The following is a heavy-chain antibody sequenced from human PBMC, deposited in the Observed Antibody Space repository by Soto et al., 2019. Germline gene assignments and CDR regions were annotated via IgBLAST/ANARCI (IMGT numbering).Heavy chain of an antibody. D-gene: IGHD3-9*01. J-gene: IGHJ6*03. V-gene: IGHV3-7*01. CDR3: ARHSNYFDTYYYMDV. Sequence: AGGSLRLSCAASGFTFSSYWMSWVRQAPGKGLEWVANIKQDGSEKYYVVSVKGRFTISRENAKNSLYRQMNSLRAEDTAVYYCARHSNYFDTYYYMDVWGKGTTVTVSS. CDR2: IKQDGSEK. CDR1: GFTFSSYW.